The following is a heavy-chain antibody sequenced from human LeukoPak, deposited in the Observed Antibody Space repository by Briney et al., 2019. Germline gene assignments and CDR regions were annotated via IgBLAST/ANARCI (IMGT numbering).Heavy chain of an antibody. V-gene: IGHV3-48*01. D-gene: IGHD6-13*01. CDR3: ATDGLGAAGGIDY. Sequence: GGSLRLSCAASGFTFSTYSMNWVRQAPGKGLEWVSYITTGSSTIYYADSVKGRFTISRYNAKNSLYLQMNSLRAEDTAVYYCATDGLGAAGGIDYWGQGTLVTVSS. CDR2: ITTGSSTI. J-gene: IGHJ4*02. CDR1: GFTFSTYS.